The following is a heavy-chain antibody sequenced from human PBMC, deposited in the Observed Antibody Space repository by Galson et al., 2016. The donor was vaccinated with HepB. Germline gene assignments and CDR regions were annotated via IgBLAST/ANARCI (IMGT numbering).Heavy chain of an antibody. J-gene: IGHJ3*01. V-gene: IGHV1-69*13. CDR2: IMPIFGAG. CDR1: EGTLSTSA. D-gene: IGHD3-22*01. CDR3: ARPSSGYASDAVDL. Sequence: SVKVSCKASEGTLSTSALTWVRQAPGQGLEWMGEIMPIFGAGRYAQKFKDRFTITADGSTGTAHMELTRLTSEDTAVYFCARPSSGYASDAVDLWGQGTLVTVSS.